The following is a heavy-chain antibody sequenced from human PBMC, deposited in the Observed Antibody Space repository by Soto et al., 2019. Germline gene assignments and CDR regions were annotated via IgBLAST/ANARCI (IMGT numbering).Heavy chain of an antibody. CDR3: ARDIDGDYGGGYFDY. J-gene: IGHJ4*02. CDR2: ISAYNGNT. CDR1: GYTFTSYG. D-gene: IGHD4-17*01. Sequence: QVQLVQSGAEVKKPGASVKVSCKASGYTFTSYGISWVRQAPGQGLEWMGWISAYNGNTNYAQKLQGRVTMTTDTSTSTAHMELRSLRPDDTAVYYCARDIDGDYGGGYFDYWGQGTLVTVSS. V-gene: IGHV1-18*01.